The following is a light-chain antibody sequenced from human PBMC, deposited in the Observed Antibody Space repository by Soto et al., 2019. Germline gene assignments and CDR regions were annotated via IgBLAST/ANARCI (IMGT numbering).Light chain of an antibody. CDR2: GAS. CDR3: QQYGTSPIT. Sequence: EIVLTQTPGTLSLSPGERATLSCRSSQSVSSSYLAWYQQKPGQAPRLLIYGASSRATGIPDRFSGSGSGTDFTLTLTRLEPEDFAVYYCQQYGTSPITFGQGTRLEIK. CDR1: QSVSSSY. V-gene: IGKV3-20*01. J-gene: IGKJ5*01.